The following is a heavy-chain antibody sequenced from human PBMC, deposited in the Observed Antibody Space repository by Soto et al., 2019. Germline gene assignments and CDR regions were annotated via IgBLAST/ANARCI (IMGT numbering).Heavy chain of an antibody. J-gene: IGHJ3*02. CDR2: INAGNGNT. CDR1: GYTFTSYA. CDR3: ARDKGPIAAAGGREINDAFDI. D-gene: IGHD6-13*01. V-gene: IGHV1-3*01. Sequence: ASVKVSCKASGYTFTSYAMHWVRQAPGQRLEWMGWINAGNGNTKYSQKFQGRVTITRDTSASTAYMELSSLRSEDTAVYYCARDKGPIAAAGGREINDAFDIWGQGTMVTVSS.